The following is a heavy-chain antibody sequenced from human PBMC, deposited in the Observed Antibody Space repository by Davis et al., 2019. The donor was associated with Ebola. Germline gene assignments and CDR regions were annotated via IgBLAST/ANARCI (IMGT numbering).Heavy chain of an antibody. CDR2: IYPGDSDT. D-gene: IGHD6-19*01. CDR1: GYSFTSYW. V-gene: IGHV5-51*01. CDR3: ARLSFPDLEQWLGGGLFDY. Sequence: GESLKISCKNSGYSFTSYWIVWVRQMPGKGLEWMGIIYPGDSDTRYSPSFQGQVTISADKSISTAYLQWSSLKASDTAMYYCARLSFPDLEQWLGGGLFDYWGQGTLVTVSS. J-gene: IGHJ4*02.